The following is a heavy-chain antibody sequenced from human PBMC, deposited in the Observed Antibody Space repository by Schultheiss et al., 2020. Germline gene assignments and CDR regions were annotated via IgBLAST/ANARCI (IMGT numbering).Heavy chain of an antibody. CDR2: IKQDGSEK. D-gene: IGHD3-10*01. J-gene: IGHJ6*02. CDR3: ARVSKGFGELYWSYYYGMDV. V-gene: IGHV3-7*02. CDR1: GFTFSSYW. Sequence: GGSLRLSCAASGFTFSSYWMSWVRQAPGKGLEWVANIKQDGSEKYYVDSVKGRFTISRDNAKNSLYLQMNSLRAEDTAVYYCARVSKGFGELYWSYYYGMDVWGQGTTVTVSS.